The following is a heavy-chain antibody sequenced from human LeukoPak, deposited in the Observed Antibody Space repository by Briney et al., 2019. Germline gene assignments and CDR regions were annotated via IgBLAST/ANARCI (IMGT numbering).Heavy chain of an antibody. CDR1: GFTFSSDW. V-gene: IGHV3-74*03. Sequence: GGSLRLSCAASGFTFSSDWMHWVRQVPGKGLGWVSRINGDGSTTAYADSVKGRFTISRDNAKNTLYLQMNSLRAEDSAVYYCARGAAPQGYWGQGTLVTVSS. J-gene: IGHJ4*02. CDR3: ARGAAPQGY. CDR2: INGDGSTT. D-gene: IGHD2-15*01.